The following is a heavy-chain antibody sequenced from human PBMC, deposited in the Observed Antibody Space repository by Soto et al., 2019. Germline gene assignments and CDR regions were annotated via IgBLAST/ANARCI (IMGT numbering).Heavy chain of an antibody. CDR3: ARHFKCHYGDYYYYYGMDV. D-gene: IGHD4-17*01. V-gene: IGHV5-10-1*01. CDR2: IDPSDSYT. Sequence: WESLTITFTCSGYGFTHYWSKWVRQMPGKGLEWMGRIDPSDSYTNYSPSLQGHVTISADKSISTAYLQWSSLKASDTAMYYCARHFKCHYGDYYYYYGMDVWGQGTTVTVSS. J-gene: IGHJ6*02. CDR1: GYGFTHYW.